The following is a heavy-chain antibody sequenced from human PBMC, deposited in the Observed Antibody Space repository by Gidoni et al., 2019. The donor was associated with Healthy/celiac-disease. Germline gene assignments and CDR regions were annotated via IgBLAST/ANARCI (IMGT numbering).Heavy chain of an antibody. CDR2: ISGSGGST. D-gene: IGHD3-10*01. CDR1: GFPFSSYP. J-gene: IGHJ3*02. CDR3: AKDRGLFGELFGDQDAFDI. V-gene: IGHV3-23*01. Sequence: EVQLLESGGGLVQPGGSLRLSCAASGFPFSSYPVRWVRQAPGKGLEWVAAISGSGGSTYYADSVKGRFTISRDNSKNTLYLQMNSLRAEDTAVYYCAKDRGLFGELFGDQDAFDIWGQGTMVTVSS.